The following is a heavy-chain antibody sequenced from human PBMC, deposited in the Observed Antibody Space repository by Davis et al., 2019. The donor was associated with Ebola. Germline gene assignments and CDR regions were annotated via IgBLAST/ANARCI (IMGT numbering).Heavy chain of an antibody. CDR3: ARSFDY. CDR2: ISAYNGNT. CDR1: GYTFTSYG. J-gene: IGHJ4*02. Sequence: GESLKISCQGSGYTFTSYGISWVRQAPGQGLEWMGWISAYNGNTNYAQKLQGRVTMTTDTSTSTAYMELRSLRSDDTAVYYRARSFDYWGQGTLVTVSS. V-gene: IGHV1-18*04.